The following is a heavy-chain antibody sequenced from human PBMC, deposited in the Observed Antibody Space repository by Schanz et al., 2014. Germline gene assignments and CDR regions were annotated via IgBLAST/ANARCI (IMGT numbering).Heavy chain of an antibody. CDR2: IWYDGNNK. J-gene: IGHJ4*02. D-gene: IGHD3-16*01. CDR1: GFTFSSYG. Sequence: QVQLVESGGGVVQPGRSLRLSCAASGFTFSSYGMHWVRQAPGKGLEWVAVIWYDGNNKFYADSVKGRFIISRDNSKNTLDLQMSSLRAEDTAVYYCARGTPFLCDYWGQGTLVTVSS. CDR3: ARGTPFLCDY. V-gene: IGHV3-33*01.